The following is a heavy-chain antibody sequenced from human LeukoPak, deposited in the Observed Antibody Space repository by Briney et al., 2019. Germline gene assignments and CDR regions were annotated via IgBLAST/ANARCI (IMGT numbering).Heavy chain of an antibody. CDR2: INAGNGNT. J-gene: IGHJ5*02. D-gene: IGHD6-19*01. V-gene: IGHV1-3*01. CDR1: GYTFTSYA. CDR3: AREVQALFSVAWFDP. Sequence: GASVKVSCKASGYTFTSYAMHWVRQAPGQRLEWMGWINAGNGNTKYSQKFQGRVTITRDTSASTAYMELSSLRSEDTAVYYCAREVQALFSVAWFDPWGQGTLVTVSS.